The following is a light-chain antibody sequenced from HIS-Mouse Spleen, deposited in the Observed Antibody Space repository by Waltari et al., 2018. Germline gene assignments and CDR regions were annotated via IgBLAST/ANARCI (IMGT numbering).Light chain of an antibody. CDR2: LGS. Sequence: DIVMTQSPLSLPVTPGEPASISCRSSQSLLHSNGYNSLYWYLQKPGQSPQLLIYLGSNRASGVPDRFSGSGSGTDFTLKISRVEAEDVGVYYCMQALQTPPWTFGQGTKVEIK. V-gene: IGKV2-28*01. J-gene: IGKJ1*01. CDR3: MQALQTPPWT. CDR1: QSLLHSNGYNS.